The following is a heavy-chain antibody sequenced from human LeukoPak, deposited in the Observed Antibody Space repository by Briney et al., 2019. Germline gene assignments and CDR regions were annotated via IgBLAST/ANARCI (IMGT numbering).Heavy chain of an antibody. CDR1: GFTFSSYA. D-gene: IGHD3-16*01. Sequence: PGRSLRLSSAASGFTFSSYAMHWVRQAPGKGLEWVAVISYDGSNKYYADSVKGRFTISRDNSKNTLYLQMNSLRAEDTAVYYCARARGGGESTQGGYYYYYGMDVWGQGTTVTVSS. CDR3: ARARGGGESTQGGYYYYYGMDV. V-gene: IGHV3-30-3*01. CDR2: ISYDGSNK. J-gene: IGHJ6*02.